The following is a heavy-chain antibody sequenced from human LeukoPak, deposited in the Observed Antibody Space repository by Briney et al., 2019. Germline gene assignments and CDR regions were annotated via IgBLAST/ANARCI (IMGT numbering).Heavy chain of an antibody. CDR1: GGSISSYY. Sequence: PSETLSLTCTVSGGSISSYYWSWIRQPPGKGLEWIGTIYYSGSTYYNPSLKSRVTISVDTSKNQFSLKLSSVTAADTAVYYCAGQFLEWLLDYWGQGTLVTVSS. CDR2: IYYSGST. V-gene: IGHV4-59*04. CDR3: AGQFLEWLLDY. J-gene: IGHJ4*02. D-gene: IGHD3-3*01.